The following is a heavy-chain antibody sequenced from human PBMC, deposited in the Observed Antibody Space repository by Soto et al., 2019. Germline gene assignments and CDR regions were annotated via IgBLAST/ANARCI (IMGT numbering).Heavy chain of an antibody. D-gene: IGHD6-19*01. V-gene: IGHV3-21*01. CDR2: IGTTSTYI. CDR3: ARDGYSSGFAY. CDR1: GFTFSRHS. Sequence: EVQLVESGGGLVEPGGSLRLSCAASGFTFSRHSLNWVRQAPGKGLEWVSSIGTTSTYIYYADSVKGRFTISRDNAKNSLYRQMDSLRAEDTAVYYCARDGYSSGFAYWGQGTLVTASS. J-gene: IGHJ4*02.